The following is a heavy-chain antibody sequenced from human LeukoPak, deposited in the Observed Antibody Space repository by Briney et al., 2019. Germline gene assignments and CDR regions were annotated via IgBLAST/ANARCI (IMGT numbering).Heavy chain of an antibody. D-gene: IGHD1-26*01. J-gene: IGHJ6*02. CDR3: ARASGSYYYYYGMDV. CDR1: GFTFSDYY. Sequence: GGSLRLSCAASGFTFSDYYMSWIRQAPGKGLEWVSYISSSNSYTNYADSVKGRFTISRDNAKNSLYLQMNSLRAEDTAVYYCARASGSYYYYYGMDVWGQGTTVTVSS. CDR2: ISSSNSYT. V-gene: IGHV3-11*05.